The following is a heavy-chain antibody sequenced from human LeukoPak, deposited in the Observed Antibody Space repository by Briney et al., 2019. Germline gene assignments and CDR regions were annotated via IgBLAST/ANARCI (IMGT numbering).Heavy chain of an antibody. J-gene: IGHJ4*02. CDR1: GGSFSGYY. V-gene: IGHV4-34*01. D-gene: IGHD6-13*01. CDR3: ARGVYIAAAQYAY. Sequence: SETLSLTCAVYGGSFSGYYWSWIRQPPGKGLEWIGEINHSGSTNYNPSLKSRVTISVDTSKNQFSLKLSSVTAADTAVYYCARGVYIAAAQYAYWGQGALVTVSS. CDR2: INHSGST.